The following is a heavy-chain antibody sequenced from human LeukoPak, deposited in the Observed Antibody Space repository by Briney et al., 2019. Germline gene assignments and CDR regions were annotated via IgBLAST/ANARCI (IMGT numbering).Heavy chain of an antibody. CDR3: AREIMTPQSYGMDV. J-gene: IGHJ6*02. CDR1: GGSIRSYY. CDR2: IYYSGST. V-gene: IGHV4-59*01. Sequence: TDTLSLTCTVSGGSIRSYYWSWIRQPPGKGLEWIGYIYYSGSTNYNPSLKSRVTISVDTSKNQFTLKLSSVTAADTAVYYCAREIMTPQSYGMDVWGQGTTVTVSS. D-gene: IGHD3-16*01.